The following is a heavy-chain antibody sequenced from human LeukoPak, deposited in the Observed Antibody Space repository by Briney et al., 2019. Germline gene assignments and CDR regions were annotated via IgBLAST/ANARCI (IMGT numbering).Heavy chain of an antibody. Sequence: SETLSLTCTVSGDSISSSSYYWGWIRQPPGKGLEWIASVYYSGTTYYNPSLKSRVTISVDTSKNQFSLKLSSVTAADTAVYYCARNGGDYRYYYYYMDVWAKGPRSPSP. CDR1: GDSISSSSYY. J-gene: IGHJ6*03. CDR2: VYYSGTT. D-gene: IGHD4-17*01. CDR3: ARNGGDYRYYYYYMDV. V-gene: IGHV4-39*01.